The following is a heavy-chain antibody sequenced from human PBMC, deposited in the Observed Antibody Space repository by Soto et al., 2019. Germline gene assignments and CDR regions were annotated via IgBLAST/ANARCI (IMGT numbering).Heavy chain of an antibody. CDR2: ISYDGSNK. J-gene: IGHJ1*01. CDR3: AKEQGIAVAGTVYFQH. D-gene: IGHD6-19*01. Sequence: PGGSLRLSCAASGFTFSTYGMHWIRQAPGKGLEWVAVISYDGSNKYYADSVQGRFTISRDNSKNTLYLQMNSLRAEDTALYYCAKEQGIAVAGTVYFQHWGQGTLVTVSS. V-gene: IGHV3-30*18. CDR1: GFTFSTYG.